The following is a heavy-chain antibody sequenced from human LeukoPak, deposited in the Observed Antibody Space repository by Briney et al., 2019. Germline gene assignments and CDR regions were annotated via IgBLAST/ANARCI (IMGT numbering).Heavy chain of an antibody. CDR3: AKGTYDILTGGSDY. V-gene: IGHV3-53*01. CDR1: GFTVSSNY. Sequence: QAGGSLRLSCAASGFTVSSNYMSWVRQAPGKGLEWVSVIYSGGSTYYADSVKGRFTISRDNSKNTLYLQMNSLRAEDTAVYYCAKGTYDILTGGSDYWGQGTLVTVSS. J-gene: IGHJ4*02. CDR2: IYSGGST. D-gene: IGHD3-9*01.